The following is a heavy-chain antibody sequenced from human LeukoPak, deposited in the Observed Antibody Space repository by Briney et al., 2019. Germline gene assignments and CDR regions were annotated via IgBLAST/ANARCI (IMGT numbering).Heavy chain of an antibody. Sequence: GASVKVSCKASGGTFSSYAISWVRQAPGQGLEWMGWISAYNGNTNYAQKLQGRVTMTTDTSTSTAYMELRSLRSDDTAVYYCARVVYSSGGYYYGMDVWGQGTTVTVSS. CDR3: ARVVYSSGGYYYGMDV. D-gene: IGHD6-19*01. J-gene: IGHJ6*02. V-gene: IGHV1-18*01. CDR2: ISAYNGNT. CDR1: GGTFSSYA.